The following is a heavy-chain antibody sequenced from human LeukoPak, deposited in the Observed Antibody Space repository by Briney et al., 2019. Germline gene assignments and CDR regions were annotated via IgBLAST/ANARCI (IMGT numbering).Heavy chain of an antibody. D-gene: IGHD3-22*01. Sequence: GGSLRLSCAASGFTFNTYGMNWVRQAPGKGLEWVSSISTSSSYIYYADSVKGRFTISRDNAKNSLYLQMNSLRAEDTAVYYCARRMWVSGYSFDNWGQGTLVTVSS. J-gene: IGHJ4*02. CDR3: ARRMWVSGYSFDN. CDR1: GFTFNTYG. CDR2: ISTSSSYI. V-gene: IGHV3-21*01.